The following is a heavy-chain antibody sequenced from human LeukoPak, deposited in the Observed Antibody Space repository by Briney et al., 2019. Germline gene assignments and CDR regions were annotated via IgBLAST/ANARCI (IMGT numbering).Heavy chain of an antibody. CDR1: GGSISSYY. Sequence: PSETLSLTCTVSGGSISSYYWSWIRQPAGKGLEWIGRIYTSGSTNYNPSLKSRVTMSVDTSKNQFSLKLSSVTAADTAVYYCARDPIHYDSSAPAFDIWGQGTMVTVSS. CDR3: ARDPIHYDSSAPAFDI. V-gene: IGHV4-4*07. J-gene: IGHJ3*02. D-gene: IGHD3-22*01. CDR2: IYTSGST.